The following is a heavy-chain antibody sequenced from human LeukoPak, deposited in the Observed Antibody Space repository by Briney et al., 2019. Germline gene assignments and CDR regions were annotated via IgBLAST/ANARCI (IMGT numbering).Heavy chain of an antibody. CDR2: INPNSGGT. J-gene: IGHJ4*02. D-gene: IGHD3-22*01. CDR3: ARGRSDYYDSSGYYY. CDR1: GGTFSSSA. V-gene: IGHV1-2*02. Sequence: ASVKVSCKASGGTFSSSAISWVRQAPGQGLEWMGWINPNSGGTNYAQKFQGRVTMTRDTSISTAYVELSRLRSEDTAVYYCARGRSDYYDSSGYYYWGQGTLVTVSS.